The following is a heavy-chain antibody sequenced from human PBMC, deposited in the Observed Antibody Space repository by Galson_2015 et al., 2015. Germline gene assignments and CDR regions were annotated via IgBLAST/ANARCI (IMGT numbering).Heavy chain of an antibody. CDR1: GYSFTSYW. Sequence: QSGAEVKKPGESLKISCKGSGYSFTSYWIGWVRQMPGKGLEWMGIIYPGDSDTRYSPSFQGQVTISADKSISTAYLQWSSLKASDTAMYYCARHEYSSGWYRYNGAFDIWGQGTMVTVSS. CDR3: ARHEYSSGWYRYNGAFDI. D-gene: IGHD6-19*01. J-gene: IGHJ3*02. V-gene: IGHV5-51*01. CDR2: IYPGDSDT.